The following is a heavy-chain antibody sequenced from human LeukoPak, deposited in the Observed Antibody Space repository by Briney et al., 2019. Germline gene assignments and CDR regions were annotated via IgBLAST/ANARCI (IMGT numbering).Heavy chain of an antibody. CDR3: ARQALEVSNYGDYDLSYYGMDV. CDR1: GGTFSSYA. D-gene: IGHD4-17*01. CDR2: IIPILGIA. J-gene: IGHJ6*02. V-gene: IGHV1-69*04. Sequence: ASVKVSCKASGGTFSSYAISWVRQAPGQGLAWMGRIIPILGIANYAQKFQGRVTITADKSTSTAYMKLSSLRSEDTAVYYCARQALEVSNYGDYDLSYYGMDVWGQGTTVTVSS.